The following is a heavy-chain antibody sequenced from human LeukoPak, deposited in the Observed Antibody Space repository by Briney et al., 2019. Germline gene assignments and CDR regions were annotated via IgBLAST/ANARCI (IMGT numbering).Heavy chain of an antibody. CDR1: GGSISSSYYY. CDR3: ARGPRAARAQKREPFDY. Sequence: PSETLSLTCTVSGGSISSSYYYWGWIRQPPGKGLEWIGSIYSSGSTNYNPSLKSRVTISVDTSKNQFSLKLSSVTAADTAVYYCARGPRAARAQKREPFDYWGQGTLVTVSS. J-gene: IGHJ4*02. D-gene: IGHD6-6*01. V-gene: IGHV4-39*07. CDR2: IYSSGST.